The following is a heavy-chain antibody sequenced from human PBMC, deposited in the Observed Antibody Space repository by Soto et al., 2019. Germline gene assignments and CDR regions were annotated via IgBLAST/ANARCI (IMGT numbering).Heavy chain of an antibody. CDR3: AKDGWKIKVLTAAIPPDYYYGMDV. Sequence: PGGSLRLSCAACGFTFSSYAMSWVRQAPGKGLEWVSAISGSGGSTYYADSVKGRFTISRDNSKNTLYLQMNSLRAEDTAVYYCAKDGWKIKVLTAAIPPDYYYGMDVWRQGTTVTVTS. V-gene: IGHV3-23*01. CDR2: ISGSGGST. CDR1: GFTFSSYA. J-gene: IGHJ6*02. D-gene: IGHD2-2*01.